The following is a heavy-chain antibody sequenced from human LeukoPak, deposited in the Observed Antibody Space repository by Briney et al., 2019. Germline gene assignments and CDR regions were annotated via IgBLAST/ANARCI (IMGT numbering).Heavy chain of an antibody. CDR1: GYTFTGYY. D-gene: IGHD6-19*01. Sequence: ASVKVSCKASGYTFTGYYMHWVRQAPGQGLEWMGWINPNSGGTNYAQKFQGRVTMTRDTSISTAYMELSRLRSDDTAVYYCARDRSSSGLAFDIWGQGTMVTASS. J-gene: IGHJ3*02. CDR2: INPNSGGT. V-gene: IGHV1-2*02. CDR3: ARDRSSSGLAFDI.